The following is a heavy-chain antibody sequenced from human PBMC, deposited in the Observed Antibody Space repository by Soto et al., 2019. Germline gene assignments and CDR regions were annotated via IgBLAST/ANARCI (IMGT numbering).Heavy chain of an antibody. J-gene: IGHJ1*01. D-gene: IGHD3-22*01. Sequence: QVQLQESGPGLVKPSGTLSLTCAVSGASISSSAWWSWFRQPPGKGLEWIGEVYDSGSTNYNPSLKSRVTISVVKSKNQFSLKLRSVTAADTAVYYCARGIGYYSAEYFQHWGQGTLVTVSS. CDR3: ARGIGYYSAEYFQH. CDR2: VYDSGST. V-gene: IGHV4-4*02. CDR1: GASISSSAW.